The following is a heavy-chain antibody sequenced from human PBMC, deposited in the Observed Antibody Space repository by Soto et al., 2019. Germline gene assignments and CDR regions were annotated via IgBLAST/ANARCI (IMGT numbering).Heavy chain of an antibody. D-gene: IGHD3-22*01. V-gene: IGHV1-2*04. CDR3: ARDGTYYYDGSGFDY. Sequence: QVQLVQSGAEVKKPGASVKVSCKASGYTFTGYYMHWVRQAPGQGLEWMGWINPNSGGTNYAQKFQGWVTMTRDTSISTAYMELSRLRSDDTAVYYCARDGTYYYDGSGFDYWGQGTLVTVSS. J-gene: IGHJ4*02. CDR1: GYTFTGYY. CDR2: INPNSGGT.